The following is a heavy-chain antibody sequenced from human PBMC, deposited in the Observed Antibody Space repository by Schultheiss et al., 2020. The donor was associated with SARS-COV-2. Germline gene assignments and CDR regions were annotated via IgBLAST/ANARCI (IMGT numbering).Heavy chain of an antibody. J-gene: IGHJ4*02. CDR1: GGSISSGGYY. CDR3: ARDRRGYSGYDSWFYFDY. V-gene: IGHV4-31*03. Sequence: SETLSLTCTVSGGSISSGGYYWSWIRQHPGKGLEWIGYIYYSGSTNYNPSLKSRVTISVDKSKNQFSLKLSSVTAADTAVYYCARDRRGYSGYDSWFYFDYWGQGTLVTVSS. CDR2: IYYSGST. D-gene: IGHD5-12*01.